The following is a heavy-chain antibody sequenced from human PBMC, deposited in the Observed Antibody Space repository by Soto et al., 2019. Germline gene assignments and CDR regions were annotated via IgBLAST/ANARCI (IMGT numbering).Heavy chain of an antibody. CDR1: GFAFSTYG. V-gene: IGHV3-33*08. CDR3: VGGTGYWGLRDY. J-gene: IGHJ4*02. CDR2: IWADGSRQ. Sequence: QVQLVESGGGVIQPGKSLRLSCSASGFAFSTYGMHWVRQAPGKGLEWVAVIWADGSRQFYGDSVKGRFTISRDNSKNTLYLQMNSLRVDDTAVYYCVGGTGYWGLRDYWGQGTLVTVSS. D-gene: IGHD3-9*01.